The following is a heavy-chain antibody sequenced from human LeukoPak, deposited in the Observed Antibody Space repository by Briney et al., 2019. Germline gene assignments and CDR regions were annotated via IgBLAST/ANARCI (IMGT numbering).Heavy chain of an antibody. J-gene: IGHJ2*01. CDR2: IAYDGNTK. CDR3: AKDILFGQQRYFDI. CDR1: GFTFSSYG. Sequence: GGSLRLSCAASGFTFSSYGMHWVRQAPGKGLEWVAVIAYDGNTKYNEDSVMGRFTISRDNSKNTLYLQMNSLRPEDTAVYYCAKDILFGQQRYFDIWGRGTQVTVSS. V-gene: IGHV3-30*18. D-gene: IGHD3-10*02.